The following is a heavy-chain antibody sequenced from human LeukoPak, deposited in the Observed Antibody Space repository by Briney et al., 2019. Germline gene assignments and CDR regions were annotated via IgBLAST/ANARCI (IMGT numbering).Heavy chain of an antibody. CDR1: GFTFSSYS. J-gene: IGHJ6*03. CDR3: ARDYNCMDV. V-gene: IGHV3-48*01. Sequence: PGGSLRLSCAASGFTFSSYSMNWVRQAPGKGLEWVSYISSSSSTIYYADSVKGRFTISRDNAKNSLYLQMNSLRVDDTAVYYCARDYNCMDVWGKGTTVTISS. CDR2: ISSSSSTI.